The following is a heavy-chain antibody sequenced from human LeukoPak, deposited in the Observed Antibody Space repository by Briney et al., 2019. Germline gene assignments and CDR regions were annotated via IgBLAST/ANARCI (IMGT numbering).Heavy chain of an antibody. V-gene: IGHV1-46*01. CDR1: GYTFTSYY. CDR2: INPNGYST. CDR3: ARVSGMVAAEYYFDY. D-gene: IGHD2-15*01. Sequence: ASVKVSCKASGYTFTSYYMHWVRQAPGQGLEWVGIINPNGYSTRSAQKFQGRVTMTRDTPTSTLYMELSSLRSEDTAVYYCARVSGMVAAEYYFDYWGQGTLVIVSS. J-gene: IGHJ4*02.